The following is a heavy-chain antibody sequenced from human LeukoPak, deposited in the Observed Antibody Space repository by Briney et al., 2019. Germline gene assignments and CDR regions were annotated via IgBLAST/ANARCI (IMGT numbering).Heavy chain of an antibody. D-gene: IGHD6-13*01. CDR3: ARRGVAAAATNFDY. CDR1: GGSIRNSSFY. V-gene: IGHV4-39*01. CDR2: IYNSGTT. Sequence: SETLSLTCAVSGGSIRNSSFYWGWIRQPPGKGLEWIASIYNSGTTYYNPSIKSRITIFVDTSKNQVSLKLRSVTAADTAVYYCARRGVAAAATNFDYWGQGTLVTVSS. J-gene: IGHJ4*02.